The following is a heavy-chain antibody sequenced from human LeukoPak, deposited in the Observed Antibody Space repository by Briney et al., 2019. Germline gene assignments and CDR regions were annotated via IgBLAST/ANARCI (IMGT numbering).Heavy chain of an antibody. Sequence: PGGSLRLSCAASGFTFSSYGMHWVRQAPGKGLEWVAFIRYDGSNKYYADSVKGRFTISGDNSKNTLYLQMNSLRAEDTAVYYCAKVWAHDGSGNPYWHFDLWGRGTLVTVSS. V-gene: IGHV3-30*02. CDR3: AKVWAHDGSGNPYWHFDL. CDR1: GFTFSSYG. D-gene: IGHD3-10*01. J-gene: IGHJ2*01. CDR2: IRYDGSNK.